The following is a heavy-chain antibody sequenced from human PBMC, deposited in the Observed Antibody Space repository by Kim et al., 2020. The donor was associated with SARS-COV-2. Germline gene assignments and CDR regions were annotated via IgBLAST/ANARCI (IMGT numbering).Heavy chain of an antibody. V-gene: IGHV3-53*01. J-gene: IGHJ1*01. CDR1: GFSGISNY. CDR3: VKGVDYYGAKGEH. D-gene: IGHD3-10*01. Sequence: GGSLRLSCVASGFSGISNYMMWVRQAPGKGLEWVSVLFSGGTTAYAVPVKGRFTVSGDSSKNSLYLQMDGLRAEDTAIYYCVKGVDYYGAKGEHWGQGT. CDR2: LFSGGTT.